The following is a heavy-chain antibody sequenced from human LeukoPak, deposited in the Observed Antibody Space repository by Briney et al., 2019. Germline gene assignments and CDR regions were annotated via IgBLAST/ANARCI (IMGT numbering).Heavy chain of an antibody. J-gene: IGHJ4*02. CDR3: AKDRVAAAHTDY. V-gene: IGHV3-23*01. CDR1: GFTFSSYA. CDR2: ISGSGGST. Sequence: GGSLRLSCVASGFTFSSYAMSWVRQAPGKGLEWVSAISGSGGSTYYADSVKGRFTISRDNSKDTLYLQMNSLRAEDTAVYYCAKDRVAAAHTDYWGQGTLVTVSS. D-gene: IGHD6-13*01.